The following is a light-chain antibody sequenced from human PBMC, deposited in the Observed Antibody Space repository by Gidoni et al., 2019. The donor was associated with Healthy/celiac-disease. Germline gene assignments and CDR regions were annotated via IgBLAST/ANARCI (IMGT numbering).Light chain of an antibody. CDR3: QQYYSTPPIFT. CDR2: WAS. V-gene: IGKV4-1*01. CDR1: QSVLYSSNNKNY. Sequence: DIVMTQSPDSLAVSLGERATINCKSSQSVLYSSNNKNYLAWYQQKPGQPPKLLIYWASTRESGVPDRFSGSWSGTDFTLTISSLQAEDVAVYYCQQYYSTPPIFTFGPGTKVDIK. J-gene: IGKJ3*01.